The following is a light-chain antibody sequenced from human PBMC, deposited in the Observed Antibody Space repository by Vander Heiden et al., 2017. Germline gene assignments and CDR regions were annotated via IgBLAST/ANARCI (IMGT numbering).Light chain of an antibody. CDR2: KDS. CDR1: ALPKQY. V-gene: IGLV3-25*03. Sequence: SYELTQPPSVSVSPGQTARITCSGNALPKQYAYWYQQKPGQAPVLVIYKDSERPSGIPERFSGSSSGTTVTLTISRVQAEDEADYYCQSADSSGIYEVFGGGTKPTVL. CDR3: QSADSSGIYEV. J-gene: IGLJ2*01.